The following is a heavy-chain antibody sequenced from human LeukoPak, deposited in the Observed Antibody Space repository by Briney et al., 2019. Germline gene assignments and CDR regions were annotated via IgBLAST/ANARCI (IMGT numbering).Heavy chain of an antibody. V-gene: IGHV3-23*01. J-gene: IGHJ1*01. D-gene: IGHD4-17*01. CDR2: IRGSGRHT. CDR3: ARDPNGDYIGAFDFQR. Sequence: GGSLRLFCVASGFTFSNYAMMWVRQTQERRLEWGSAIRGSGRHTFYADSVKGRFTISRDNFKNTLYLQMNSLRADDSAVYYCARDPNGDYIGAFDFQRWGLGTLVTVSS. CDR1: GFTFSNYA.